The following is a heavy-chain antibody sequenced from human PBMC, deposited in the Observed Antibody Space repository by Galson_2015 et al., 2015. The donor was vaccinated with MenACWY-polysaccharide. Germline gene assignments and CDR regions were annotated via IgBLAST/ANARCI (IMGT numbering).Heavy chain of an antibody. Sequence: ETLSLTCTVSGGSVSSATYYWSWIRQPPGKGLEWIGYIYYSGSTTYNPSIKSRVTISVDTSKNQFSLKLTSVTAADTAVYYCAAITTSGRYSDYWGQGTLVTVSS. J-gene: IGHJ4*02. CDR1: GGSVSSATYY. V-gene: IGHV4-61*01. CDR3: AAITTSGRYSDY. CDR2: IYYSGST. D-gene: IGHD3-16*02.